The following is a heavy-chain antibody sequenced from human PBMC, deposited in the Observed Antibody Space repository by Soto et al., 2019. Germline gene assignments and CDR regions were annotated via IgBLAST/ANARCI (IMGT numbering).Heavy chain of an antibody. Sequence: PSETLSLTCAVYGGSFSGYYWSWIRQPPGKGLEWIGEINHSGSTNYNPSLKSRVTISVDTSKNQFSLKLSSVTAADTAVYYCARGYYYGSGSPFFYWGQGTLVTVSS. CDR2: INHSGST. J-gene: IGHJ4*02. V-gene: IGHV4-34*01. CDR3: ARGYYYGSGSPFFY. CDR1: GGSFSGYY. D-gene: IGHD3-10*01.